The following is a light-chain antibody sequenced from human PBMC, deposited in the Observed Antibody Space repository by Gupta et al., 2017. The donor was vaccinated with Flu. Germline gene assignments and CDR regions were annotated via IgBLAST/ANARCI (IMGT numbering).Light chain of an antibody. CDR2: AAS. CDR3: QQSNRFPPLT. V-gene: IGKV1-12*01. Sequence: DIQMTQSPSSVSASVGDRVTITCRASQGISTWLAWYQQRPGKAPKLLIYAASTWQSGVPSRFSSSGYGKDLTLTISSRQPEDLASYYCQQSNRFPPLTFGGGTMVEI. J-gene: IGKJ4*01. CDR1: QGISTW.